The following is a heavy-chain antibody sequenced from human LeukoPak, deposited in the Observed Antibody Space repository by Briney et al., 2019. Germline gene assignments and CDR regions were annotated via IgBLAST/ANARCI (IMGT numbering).Heavy chain of an antibody. V-gene: IGHV4-59*01. D-gene: IGHD6-13*01. CDR3: ARLGSSWYDAFDI. Sequence: SETLSITCTVSGGSISSYYWSWIRQPPGKGLEWIGYIYYSGSTNYNPSLKSRVTISVDTSKNQFSLKLSSVTAADTAVYYCARLGSSWYDAFDIWGQGTMVTVSS. CDR1: GGSISSYY. CDR2: IYYSGST. J-gene: IGHJ3*02.